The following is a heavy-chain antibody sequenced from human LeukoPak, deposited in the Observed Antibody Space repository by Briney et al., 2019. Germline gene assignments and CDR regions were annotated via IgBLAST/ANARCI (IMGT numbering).Heavy chain of an antibody. V-gene: IGHV4-39*01. CDR3: ARGVGATLPHQDY. CDR2: IYYSGST. CDR1: GGSISSSSYY. D-gene: IGHD1-26*01. Sequence: SETLSLTCTVSGGSISSSSYYWGWIRQPPGKGLEWIGSIYYSGSTKYNPSLKGRVTISVDTSKNQFSLKLSSVTAAETAVYYCARGVGATLPHQDYWGQGTLVTVSS. J-gene: IGHJ4*02.